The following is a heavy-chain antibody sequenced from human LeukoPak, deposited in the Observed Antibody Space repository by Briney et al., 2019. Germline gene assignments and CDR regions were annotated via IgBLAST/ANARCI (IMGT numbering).Heavy chain of an antibody. CDR2: IYTSGST. D-gene: IGHD5-12*01. V-gene: IGHV4-4*09. CDR1: GGSISSYY. Sequence: SETLSLTCTVSGGSISSYYWSWIRQPPGKGLEWIGYIYTSGSTNYNPSLKSRVTISVDTSKNQFSLKLSSVTAADTAVYYCARLRGGGGFDYWGQGTLVTASS. CDR3: ARLRGGGGFDY. J-gene: IGHJ4*02.